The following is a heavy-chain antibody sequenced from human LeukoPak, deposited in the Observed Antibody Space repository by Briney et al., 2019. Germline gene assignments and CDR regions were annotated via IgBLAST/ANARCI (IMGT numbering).Heavy chain of an antibody. V-gene: IGHV1-2*02. D-gene: IGHD5-12*01. CDR1: GYTFTAYY. CDR2: INPNSGGT. J-gene: IGHJ4*02. CDR3: ATPERGYSGYDFGS. Sequence: GESLKISCKASGYTFTAYYMHWVRQAPGQGLEWMGWINPNSGGTNYAQKFQGRVTMTRDTSISTAYMELSRLRSDDTAVYYCATPERGYSGYDFGSWGQGTLVTVSS.